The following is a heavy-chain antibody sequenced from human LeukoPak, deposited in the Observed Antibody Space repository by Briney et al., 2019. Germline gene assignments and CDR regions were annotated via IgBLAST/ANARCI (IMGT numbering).Heavy chain of an antibody. J-gene: IGHJ5*02. CDR1: GFTFSSYE. CDR3: AKGLDYDFWSGSPWFDP. CDR2: IRYDGSNK. Sequence: PGGSLRLSCTASGFTFSSYEMNWVRRAPGKGLEWVAFIRYDGSNKYYADSVKGRFTISRDNSKNTLYLQMNSLRAEDTAVYYCAKGLDYDFWSGSPWFDPWGQGTLVTVSS. D-gene: IGHD3-3*01. V-gene: IGHV3-30*02.